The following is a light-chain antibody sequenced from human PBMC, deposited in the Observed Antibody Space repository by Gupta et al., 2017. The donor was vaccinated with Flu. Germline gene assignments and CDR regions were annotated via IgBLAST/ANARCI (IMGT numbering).Light chain of an antibody. Sequence: NFMLTQPHSVSESPGKTVTISCTRSSGNIASNFMQWYQQRPGSAPTTVIYEDDQRPSGVPDRFSGSIDSSSNSAYLTISGLKTEDEADYYCQSFDASTWVFGGGTKLTVL. J-gene: IGLJ3*02. V-gene: IGLV6-57*03. CDR2: EDD. CDR3: QSFDASTWV. CDR1: SGNIASNF.